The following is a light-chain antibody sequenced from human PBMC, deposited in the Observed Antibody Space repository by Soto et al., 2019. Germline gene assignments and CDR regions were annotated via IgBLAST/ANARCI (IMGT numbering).Light chain of an antibody. CDR3: QQYNIWPMT. J-gene: IGKJ1*01. CDR2: STS. Sequence: VLTQSPGTLSLSRGERATLSCRASERIYSDYLGWYQQRPGQAPRLLIYSTSSRATDIPDRFSGGGSGTDFTLTISRLQTEDFGVYYCQQYNIWPMTFGQGTQVDIK. CDR1: ERIYSDY. V-gene: IGKV3-20*01.